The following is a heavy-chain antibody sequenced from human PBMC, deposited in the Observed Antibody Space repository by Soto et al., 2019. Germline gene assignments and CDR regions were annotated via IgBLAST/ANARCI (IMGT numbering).Heavy chain of an antibody. Sequence: QVQLQESGPGLVKPSENLSLTCTVSVGSISNYYWSWIRQPPGKGLEWIGYIYYSGSTNYNPSLKSRVTMSVDTSKNQFSLKVSSVTAADTAVYYCTRHRGSYKRSWFDPWGQGTLVTVSS. CDR2: IYYSGST. CDR1: VGSISNYY. J-gene: IGHJ5*02. D-gene: IGHD1-26*01. CDR3: TRHRGSYKRSWFDP. V-gene: IGHV4-59*08.